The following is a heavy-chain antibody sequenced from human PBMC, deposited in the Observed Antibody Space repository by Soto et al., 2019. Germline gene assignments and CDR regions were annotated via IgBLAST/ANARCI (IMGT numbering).Heavy chain of an antibody. J-gene: IGHJ4*02. CDR3: ARLDDFWSGYSPDYFDY. V-gene: IGHV4-4*02. CDR1: GGSISSSNW. CDR2: IYHSGST. Sequence: SETLSLTCAVSGGSISSSNWWSWVRQPPGKGLEWIGEIYHSGSTNYNPSLKSRVTISVDKSKNQFSLKLSSVTAADTAVYYCARLDDFWSGYSPDYFDYWGQGTLVTGSS. D-gene: IGHD3-3*01.